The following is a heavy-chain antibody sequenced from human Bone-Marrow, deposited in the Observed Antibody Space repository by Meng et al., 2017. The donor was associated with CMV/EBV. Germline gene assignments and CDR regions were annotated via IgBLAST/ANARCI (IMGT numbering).Heavy chain of an antibody. CDR1: GYPISDGFY. Sequence: SETLSLTCSVSGYPISDGFYWGWIRQPPGKGLAWIGSIYHSGNTYYNPSRKSRVTISVDTSKNQFSLKLSSVTAADTAVYYCARDRYYDFWSGYQNLYYYYGMDVWGQGTTVTVSS. D-gene: IGHD3-3*01. CDR2: IYHSGNT. J-gene: IGHJ6*02. V-gene: IGHV4-38-2*02. CDR3: ARDRYYDFWSGYQNLYYYYGMDV.